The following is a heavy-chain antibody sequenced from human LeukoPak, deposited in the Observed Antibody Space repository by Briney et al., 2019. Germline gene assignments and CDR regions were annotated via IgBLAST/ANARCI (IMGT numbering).Heavy chain of an antibody. J-gene: IGHJ4*02. Sequence: PETLSLTCTVSGGSISSYYWSWIRQPPGKGLEWIGYIYYSGSTNYNPSLKSRVTISVDTSKNQFSLKLSSVTAADTAVYYCARLVATSPRFDYWGQGTLVTVSS. V-gene: IGHV4-59*08. D-gene: IGHD5-12*01. CDR2: IYYSGST. CDR1: GGSISSYY. CDR3: ARLVATSPRFDY.